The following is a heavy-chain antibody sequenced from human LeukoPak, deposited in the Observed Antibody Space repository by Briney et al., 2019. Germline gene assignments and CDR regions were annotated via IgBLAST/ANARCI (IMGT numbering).Heavy chain of an antibody. CDR2: INSDGIRT. J-gene: IGHJ2*01. V-gene: IGHV3-74*01. Sequence: GGSLRLSCAASGFTFSNYWMHWVRQAPGKGLVWVSRINSDGIRTNYADSVKGRFTISRDIAENTLYLQMNSLRAEDTAVYYCARGGYGAYYFDLWGRGTLVTVSS. CDR3: ARGGYGAYYFDL. CDR1: GFTFSNYW. D-gene: IGHD4-17*01.